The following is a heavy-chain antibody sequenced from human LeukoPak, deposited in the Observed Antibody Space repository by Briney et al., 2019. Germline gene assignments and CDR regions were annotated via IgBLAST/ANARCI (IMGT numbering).Heavy chain of an antibody. D-gene: IGHD4-17*01. Sequence: ASVKVSCKASGYTFTSYDINWVRQATGQGLEWMGWMNPNSGNTGYAQKFQGRVTMTRNTSISTAYMELSSLRSEDTAVYYCARGRDYGDYLGQNAFDIWGQGTMVTVSS. CDR3: ARGRDYGDYLGQNAFDI. CDR1: GYTFTSYD. J-gene: IGHJ3*02. V-gene: IGHV1-8*01. CDR2: MNPNSGNT.